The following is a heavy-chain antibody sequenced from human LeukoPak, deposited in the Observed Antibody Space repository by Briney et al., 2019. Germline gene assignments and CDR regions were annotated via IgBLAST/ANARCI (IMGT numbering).Heavy chain of an antibody. CDR2: INPNSGGT. CDR1: GYTFTGYY. J-gene: IGHJ5*02. V-gene: IGHV1-2*02. Sequence: GASVKVSCKASGYTFTGYYIHWVRQAPGQGLEWMGWINPNSGGTNYVQKFQGRVTMTRDTSISTAYMELSRLRSDDTAVYYCAKEYFYGSGDPSWFDPWGQGTLVTVSS. D-gene: IGHD3-10*01. CDR3: AKEYFYGSGDPSWFDP.